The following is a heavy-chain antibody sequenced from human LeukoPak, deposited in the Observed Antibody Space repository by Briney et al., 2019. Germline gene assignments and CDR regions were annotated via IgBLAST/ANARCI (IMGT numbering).Heavy chain of an antibody. J-gene: IGHJ6*03. V-gene: IGHV3-30*02. CDR2: IRYDGSNK. CDR3: AKDDLKRYDFWSGYNYYYMDV. Sequence: GGSLRLSCAASGFTFSSYGMHWVRQAPGKGLEWVAFIRYDGSNKYYADSVKGRFTISRDNSKNTLYLRMNSLRAEDTAVYYCAKDDLKRYDFWSGYNYYYMDVWGKGTTVTVSS. D-gene: IGHD3-3*01. CDR1: GFTFSSYG.